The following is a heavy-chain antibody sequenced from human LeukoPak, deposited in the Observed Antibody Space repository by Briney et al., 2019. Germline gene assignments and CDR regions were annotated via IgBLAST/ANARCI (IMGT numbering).Heavy chain of an antibody. CDR2: ISGSGDST. J-gene: IGHJ4*02. CDR3: ATYRRGYHDSSESYYFDY. D-gene: IGHD3-22*01. V-gene: IGHV3-23*01. Sequence: GGSLRLSCAASGFTFSRFAMSWVRQAPGKGLEWVSGISGSGDSTYYADSVKGRFAISRDNSKNTLYLQMNGLRAEDTAVYYCATYRRGYHDSSESYYFDYWGQGTLVTVSS. CDR1: GFTFSRFA.